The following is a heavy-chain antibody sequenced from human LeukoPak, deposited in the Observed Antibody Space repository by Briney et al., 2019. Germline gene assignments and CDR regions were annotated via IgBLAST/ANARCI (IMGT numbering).Heavy chain of an antibody. Sequence: PGGSLRLSCAASGFTFSSYAMHWVRQAPGKGLEWVAVISYDGSNKYYADSVKGRFTISRDNSKNTLYLQMNSLRAEDTAVYYCAKTLGAADYYMDVWGKGTTVTISS. D-gene: IGHD6-25*01. CDR1: GFTFSSYA. CDR3: AKTLGAADYYMDV. CDR2: ISYDGSNK. J-gene: IGHJ6*03. V-gene: IGHV3-30*04.